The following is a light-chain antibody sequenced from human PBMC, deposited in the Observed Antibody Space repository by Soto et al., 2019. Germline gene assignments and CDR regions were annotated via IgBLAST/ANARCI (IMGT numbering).Light chain of an antibody. V-gene: IGKV3-20*01. J-gene: IGKJ2*01. CDR1: QSVSSSS. CDR3: LQFDNSPLYT. CDR2: GAS. Sequence: EIVLTQSPGTLSLSPGERATLSCRASQSVSSSSLAWYQHKPGQAPRLLIYGASSRATGIPDRFSGSGSGTDFSLTISRLQPEDFAVYCCLQFDNSPLYTFGQGTKLEIK.